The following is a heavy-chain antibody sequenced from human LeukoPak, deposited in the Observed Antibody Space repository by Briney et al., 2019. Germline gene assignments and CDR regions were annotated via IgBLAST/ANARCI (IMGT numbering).Heavy chain of an antibody. Sequence: EGSLRLSCAASGFTFSDYYMTWIRQAPGKGLEWVSYISNGANPMYYADSVKGRFTISRDNAKNSLYLQMNNLRAEDTAVYYCARGGYDGHIIYWGQGTLVTVSS. J-gene: IGHJ4*02. CDR3: ARGGYDGHIIY. CDR2: ISNGANPM. CDR1: GFTFSDYY. V-gene: IGHV3-11*01. D-gene: IGHD5-24*01.